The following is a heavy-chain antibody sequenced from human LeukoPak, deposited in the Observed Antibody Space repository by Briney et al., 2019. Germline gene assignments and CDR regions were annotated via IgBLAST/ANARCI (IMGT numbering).Heavy chain of an antibody. CDR2: IDPGDSDT. Sequence: RGESLKISCRGSGYTFATDWIAWVRQMPGKGLEWMGIIDPGDSDTRYSPSFQGQVTISADKSMYTAYLQWTSLKASDTAIYFCARHRVSVRGVANYYYYYMDVWGKGTTVTVSS. V-gene: IGHV5-51*01. CDR3: ARHRVSVRGVANYYYYYMDV. J-gene: IGHJ6*03. CDR1: GYTFATDW. D-gene: IGHD3-10*01.